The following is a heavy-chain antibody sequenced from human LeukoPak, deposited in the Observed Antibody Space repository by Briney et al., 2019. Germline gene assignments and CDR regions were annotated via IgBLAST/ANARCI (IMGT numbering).Heavy chain of an antibody. V-gene: IGHV3-21*01. J-gene: IGHJ6*02. Sequence: PGGSLRLSCAASGFTFSSYSMNWVRQAPGKGLEWVSSISSSSSYIYYADSVKGRFTISRDNSKNTLYLQMNSLRAEDTAVYYCARDVTMVRGSIPENYYHGMDVWGQGTTVTVSS. D-gene: IGHD3-10*01. CDR3: ARDVTMVRGSIPENYYHGMDV. CDR1: GFTFSSYS. CDR2: ISSSSSYI.